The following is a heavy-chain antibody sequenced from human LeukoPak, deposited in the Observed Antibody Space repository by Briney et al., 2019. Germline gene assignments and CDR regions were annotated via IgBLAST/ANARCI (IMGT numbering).Heavy chain of an antibody. D-gene: IGHD4-23*01. V-gene: IGHV4-30-2*01. CDR2: IYHSGST. CDR3: ARAYGGKGFWFDP. J-gene: IGHJ5*02. Sequence: PSQTLSFTCAVSGGSISSGGYSWSWIRQPPGKGLEWIGYIYHSGSTYYNPSLKSRVTISVDRSKNQFSLKLSSVTAADTAVYYCARAYGGKGFWFDPWGQGTLVTVSS. CDR1: GGSISSGGYS.